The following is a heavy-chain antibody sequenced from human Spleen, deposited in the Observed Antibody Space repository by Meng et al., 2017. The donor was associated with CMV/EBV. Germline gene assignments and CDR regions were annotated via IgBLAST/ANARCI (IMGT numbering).Heavy chain of an antibody. Sequence: GESLKISCAASGFTFSSYDMHWVRQATGKGLEWVSAIGTAGDTYYPGSVKGRFTISRENAKNSLYLQMNSLRAEDTAVYYCAKDGHRVLRYFDWSLGYWGQGTLVTVSS. CDR1: GFTFSSYD. J-gene: IGHJ4*02. CDR3: AKDGHRVLRYFDWSLGY. V-gene: IGHV3-13*01. D-gene: IGHD3-9*01. CDR2: IGTAGDT.